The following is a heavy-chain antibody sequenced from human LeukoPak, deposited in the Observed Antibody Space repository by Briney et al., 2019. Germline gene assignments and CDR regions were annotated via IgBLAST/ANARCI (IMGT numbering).Heavy chain of an antibody. CDR2: IYTSGST. CDR1: GGSISSYY. Sequence: KTSETLSLTCTVSGGSISSYYWSWIRQPAGKGLEWIGRIYTSGSTNYNPSLKSRVTMSVDTSKNQFSLKLSSVTAADTAVYYCARSAAAAGQNWFDPWGQGTLVTVSS. CDR3: ARSAAAAGQNWFDP. D-gene: IGHD6-13*01. V-gene: IGHV4-4*07. J-gene: IGHJ5*02.